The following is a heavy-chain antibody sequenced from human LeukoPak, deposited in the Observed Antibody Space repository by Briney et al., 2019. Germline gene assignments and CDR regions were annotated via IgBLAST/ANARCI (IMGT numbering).Heavy chain of an antibody. CDR3: ARRTITGGGDCLDY. J-gene: IGHJ4*02. V-gene: IGHV3-23*01. CDR1: GFTLSNYA. D-gene: IGHD2-21*02. Sequence: GGSLRLSCVASGFTLSNYAMSWVRQAPGKRPEWLSVIGGSGGNTHYADSVKGRFTISRDTSKNMLYLQIDSLTADDTAIYYCARRTITGGGDCLDYWGQGTLISVSS. CDR2: IGGSGGNT.